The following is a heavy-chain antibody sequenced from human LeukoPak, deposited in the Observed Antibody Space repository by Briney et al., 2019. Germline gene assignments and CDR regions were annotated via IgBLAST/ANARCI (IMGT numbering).Heavy chain of an antibody. CDR3: ARDPGVTNWFDP. J-gene: IGHJ5*02. D-gene: IGHD2-21*02. CDR1: GYTFTGHS. Sequence: ASVKVSCKASGYTFTGHSIHWVRQAPGQGLEWMGWVSPSSGGTKYAQKFQGRVTMTRDTSISTAYMELTSLTSDDTAVYYCARDPGVTNWFDPWGQGTLVTVSS. CDR2: VSPSSGGT. V-gene: IGHV1-2*02.